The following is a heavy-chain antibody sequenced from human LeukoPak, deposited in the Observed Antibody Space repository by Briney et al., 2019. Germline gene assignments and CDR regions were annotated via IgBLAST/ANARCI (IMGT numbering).Heavy chain of an antibody. Sequence: ASVKVSCKASGYTFTSYDINWVRQATGQGLEWMGWMNPNSGNTGYAQKFQGRVTMTRNTSISTAYMELSSLRSEDTAVYYCARGRAPFTIFGVVPKGGYYMDVWGKGTTVTVSS. CDR3: ARGRAPFTIFGVVPKGGYYMDV. V-gene: IGHV1-8*01. D-gene: IGHD3-3*01. CDR1: GYTFTSYD. J-gene: IGHJ6*03. CDR2: MNPNSGNT.